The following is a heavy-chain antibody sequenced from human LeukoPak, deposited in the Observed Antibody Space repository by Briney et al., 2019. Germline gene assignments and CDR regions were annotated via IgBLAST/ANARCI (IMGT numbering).Heavy chain of an antibody. CDR2: IKQDGSEK. V-gene: IGHV3-7*01. D-gene: IGHD3-9*01. CDR1: GFIFSSYW. CDR3: ARTIDILTGPYYFDY. J-gene: IGHJ4*02. Sequence: GGSLRLSCAASGFIFSSYWMSWVRQAPGKGLEWVANIKQDGSEKYYVDSVKGRFTISRDNAKNSLYLQMNSLRAEDTAVYYCARTIDILTGPYYFDYWGQGTLVTVSS.